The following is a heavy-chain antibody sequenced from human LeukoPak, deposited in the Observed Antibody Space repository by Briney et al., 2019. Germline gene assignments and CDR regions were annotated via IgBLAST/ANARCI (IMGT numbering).Heavy chain of an antibody. V-gene: IGHV1-69*04. J-gene: IGHJ4*02. CDR3: AVSYGSGSYYPESPSDY. CDR2: IIPILGIA. Sequence: ASVKVSCKASGGTFSSYAISWVRQAPGQGLEWMGRIIPILGIANYAQKFQGRVTITADKSTSTAYMELSSLRSEDTAVYYCAVSYGSGSYYPESPSDYWGQGTLVTVSS. D-gene: IGHD3-10*01. CDR1: GGTFSSYA.